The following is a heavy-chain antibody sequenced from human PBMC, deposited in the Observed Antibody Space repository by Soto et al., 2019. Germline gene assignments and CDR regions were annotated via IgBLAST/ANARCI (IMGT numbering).Heavy chain of an antibody. D-gene: IGHD3-22*01. Sequence: SETLSLTCTVSGGSINSGGYSWTWIRQPPGKGLEWIGFIHHTGTTYYNPSLKSRVTISVDRSKNQFSLKLNSVTAADTAVYYCARRVNYYDSSGSSWFDPWGQGALVTVSS. CDR1: GGSINSGGYS. CDR2: IHHTGTT. J-gene: IGHJ5*02. CDR3: ARRVNYYDSSGSSWFDP. V-gene: IGHV4-30-2*01.